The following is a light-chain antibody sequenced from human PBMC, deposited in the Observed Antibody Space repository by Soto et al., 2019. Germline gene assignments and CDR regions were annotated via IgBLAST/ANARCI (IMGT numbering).Light chain of an antibody. CDR3: KQYNNWLIT. J-gene: IGKJ5*01. CDR1: QSVSSN. V-gene: IGKV3-15*01. CDR2: GAS. Sequence: EIVMTQSPATLSVSPGERATLSCRASQSVSSNLAWYQQKPGQAPRLLIYGASTRATGIPARFSGSGSGTEFTLTISSLQSEDFAVYYCKQYNNWLITFGQGTRLDIK.